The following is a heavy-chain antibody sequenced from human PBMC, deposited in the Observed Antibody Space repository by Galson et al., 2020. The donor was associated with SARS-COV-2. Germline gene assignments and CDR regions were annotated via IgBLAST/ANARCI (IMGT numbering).Heavy chain of an antibody. Sequence: ASVKVSCKVSGYTLTELSMHWVRQAPGKGLEWMGGFDPEDGETIYAQKFQGRVTMTEDTSTDTAYMELSSLRSEDTAVYYCATGAMITFGGVIVSPFDSWGQGALVTVSS. J-gene: IGHJ4*02. V-gene: IGHV1-24*01. CDR3: ATGAMITFGGVIVSPFDS. CDR2: FDPEDGET. CDR1: GYTLTELS. D-gene: IGHD3-16*02.